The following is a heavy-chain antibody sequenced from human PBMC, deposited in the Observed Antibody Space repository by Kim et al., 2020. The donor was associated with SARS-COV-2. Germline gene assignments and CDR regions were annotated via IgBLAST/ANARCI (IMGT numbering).Heavy chain of an antibody. Sequence: SETLSLTCTVSGGSISSSSYYWGWIRQPPGKGLEWIGSIYYSGSTYYNPSLKSRVTISVDTSKNQFSLKLSSVTAADTAVYYCARQGVRVVPAPDPWGQGTLVTVSS. V-gene: IGHV4-39*01. CDR3: ARQGVRVVPAPDP. CDR2: IYYSGST. CDR1: GGSISSSSYY. J-gene: IGHJ5*02. D-gene: IGHD2-2*01.